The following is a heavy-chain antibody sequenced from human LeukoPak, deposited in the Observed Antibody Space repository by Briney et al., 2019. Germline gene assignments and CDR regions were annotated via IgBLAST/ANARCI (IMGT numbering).Heavy chain of an antibody. CDR3: AKATGYYYYGMDV. V-gene: IGHV3-23*01. CDR1: GFTFSSYW. J-gene: IGHJ6*02. Sequence: GGSLRLSCAASGFTFSSYWMSWVRQAPGKGLEWVSAISGSGGSTYYADSVKGRLTISRDNSKNTLYLQMNSLRAEDTAVYYCAKATGYYYYGMDVWGQGTTVTVSS. CDR2: ISGSGGST. D-gene: IGHD5-24*01.